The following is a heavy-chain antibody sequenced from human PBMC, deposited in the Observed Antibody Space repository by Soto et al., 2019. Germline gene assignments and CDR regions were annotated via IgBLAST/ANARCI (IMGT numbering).Heavy chain of an antibody. CDR3: ARDNSGYDSYNWFDP. D-gene: IGHD5-12*01. Sequence: GASVKVSCKASGYTFTSYGISWVRQAPGQGLEWMGWISAYNGNTNYAQKLQGRVTMTTDTSTSTAYMELRSLRSDDTAVYYCARDNSGYDSYNWFDPWGQGTLVTVSS. CDR2: ISAYNGNT. CDR1: GYTFTSYG. J-gene: IGHJ5*02. V-gene: IGHV1-18*01.